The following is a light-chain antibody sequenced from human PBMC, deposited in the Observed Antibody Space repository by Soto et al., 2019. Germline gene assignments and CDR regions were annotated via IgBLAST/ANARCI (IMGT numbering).Light chain of an antibody. CDR3: CSYAGSSTFEV. CDR2: EGS. V-gene: IGLV2-23*03. J-gene: IGLJ1*01. Sequence: QSVLTQPASVSGSPGQSITISCTGTSSDVGSYNLVSWYQQHPGKAPKLMIYEGSKRPSGVSNRFSGSKSGNTASLTISGLQAEDEDDYYCCSYAGSSTFEVFGTGTKLTVL. CDR1: SSDVGSYNL.